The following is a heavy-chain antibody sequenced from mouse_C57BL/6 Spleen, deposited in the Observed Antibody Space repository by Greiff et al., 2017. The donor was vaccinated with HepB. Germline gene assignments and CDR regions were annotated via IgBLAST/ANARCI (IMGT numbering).Heavy chain of an antibody. D-gene: IGHD2-5*01. CDR3: TTGYSNYVSYAMDY. Sequence: VQLKQSGAELVRPGASVKLSCTASGFNIKDYYMHWVKQRPEQGLEWIGRIDPEDGDTEYAPKFQGKATMTADTSSNTAYLQLSSLTSEDTAVYYCTTGYSNYVSYAMDYWGQGTSVTVSS. V-gene: IGHV14-1*01. J-gene: IGHJ4*01. CDR2: IDPEDGDT. CDR1: GFNIKDYY.